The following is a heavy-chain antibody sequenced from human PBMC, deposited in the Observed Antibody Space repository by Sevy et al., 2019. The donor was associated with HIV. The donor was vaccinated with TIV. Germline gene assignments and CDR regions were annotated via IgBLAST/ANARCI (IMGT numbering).Heavy chain of an antibody. D-gene: IGHD2-2*01. CDR3: ARTLGDIVVVPAAHYYYYYGMDV. Sequence: QSQTLSLTCAISGDSVSSNSAAWNWIRQSPSRGLEWLGRTYYRSKWYNDYAVSVKSRITINPDTSKNQFSLQLNSVTPEDTAVYYCARTLGDIVVVPAAHYYYYYGMDVWGQGTTVTVSS. CDR1: GDSVSSNSAA. CDR2: TYYRSKWYN. J-gene: IGHJ6*02. V-gene: IGHV6-1*01.